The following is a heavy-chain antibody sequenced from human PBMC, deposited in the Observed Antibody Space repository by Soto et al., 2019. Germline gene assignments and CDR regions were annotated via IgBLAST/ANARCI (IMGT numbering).Heavy chain of an antibody. CDR3: NSGSYFSSI. J-gene: IGHJ4*02. CDR2: IRAKSNKYAT. CDR1: WFCFSGSA. V-gene: IGHV3-73*01. D-gene: IGHD1-26*01. Sequence: GGSLRLSFAASWFCFSGSAIHWVLRASGKGLDWVGRIRAKSNKYATLYAQSLKGRFTISRDDSQSTAYLEMNSLKTEDTAIYYCNSGSYFSSIWGQGTLVTVSS.